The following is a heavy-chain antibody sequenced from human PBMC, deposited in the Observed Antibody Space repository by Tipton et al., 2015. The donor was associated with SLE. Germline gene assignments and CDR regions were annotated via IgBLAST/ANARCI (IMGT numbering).Heavy chain of an antibody. V-gene: IGHV1-18*01. D-gene: IGHD5/OR15-5a*01. CDR2: ISAYNGNT. CDR3: ARVYSYRVLTHAFDI. CDR1: GYTFTSYG. J-gene: IGHJ3*02. Sequence: QSGAEVKKPGASVKVSCKASGYTFTSYGISWVRQAPGQGLEWMGWISAYNGNTNYAQKLQGRVTMTPDTSTSTAYMELRSLRSDDTAVYYCARVYSYRVLTHAFDIWGQGTMVTVSS.